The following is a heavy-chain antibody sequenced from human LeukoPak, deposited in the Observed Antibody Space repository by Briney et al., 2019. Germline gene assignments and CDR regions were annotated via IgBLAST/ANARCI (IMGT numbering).Heavy chain of an antibody. CDR2: IYYSGST. J-gene: IGHJ4*02. V-gene: IGHV4-30-4*01. CDR3: ARVGVYGDLDY. CDR1: GGSISSGDYY. D-gene: IGHD4-17*01. Sequence: SETLSLTCAVSGGSISSGDYYWSWIRQPPGKGLEWIGYIYYSGSTYYNPSLKSRVTISVDTSKNQFSLKLSSVTAADTAVYYCARVGVYGDLDYWGQGTLVTVSS.